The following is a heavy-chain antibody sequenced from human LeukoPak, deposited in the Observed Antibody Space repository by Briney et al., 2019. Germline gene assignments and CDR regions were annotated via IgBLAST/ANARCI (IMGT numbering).Heavy chain of an antibody. CDR2: INPSGGST. V-gene: IGHV1-46*01. Sequence: GASVKVSCKASGYTFTSYYMHWVRQAPGQGLEWMGIINPSGGSTSYAQKFQGRVTITADESTSTAYMELSSLRSEDTAVYYCARETTVTTDYYYYGMDVWGQGTTVTVSS. CDR3: ARETTVTTDYYYYGMDV. J-gene: IGHJ6*02. CDR1: GYTFTSYY. D-gene: IGHD4-17*01.